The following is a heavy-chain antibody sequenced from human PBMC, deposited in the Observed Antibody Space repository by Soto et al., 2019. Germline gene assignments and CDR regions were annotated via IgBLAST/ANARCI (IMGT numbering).Heavy chain of an antibody. D-gene: IGHD3-22*01. Sequence: LRLSCAASGFTFSSYAMSWVRQAPGKGLEWVSAISGSGISTYYADSVKGRFTISRDNSRNTLYLQMNSLRAEDTAVYYCAKADGATTMIVVGGDYWGQGTLVTVSS. CDR3: AKADGATTMIVVGGDY. V-gene: IGHV3-23*01. J-gene: IGHJ4*02. CDR1: GFTFSSYA. CDR2: ISGSGIST.